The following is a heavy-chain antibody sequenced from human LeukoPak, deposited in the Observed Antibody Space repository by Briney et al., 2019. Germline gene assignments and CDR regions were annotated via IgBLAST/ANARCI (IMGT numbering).Heavy chain of an antibody. D-gene: IGHD6-13*01. CDR1: GGTFSSYA. CDR2: IIPILGIA. V-gene: IGHV1-69*04. Sequence: ASVKVSCKASGGTFSSYAISWVRQAPGQGLEWMGRIIPILGIANYAQKFQGRVTITADKSTSTAYMELRSLRSDDTAVYYCARCYSSRCLSKFDYWGQGTLVTVSS. CDR3: ARCYSSRCLSKFDY. J-gene: IGHJ4*02.